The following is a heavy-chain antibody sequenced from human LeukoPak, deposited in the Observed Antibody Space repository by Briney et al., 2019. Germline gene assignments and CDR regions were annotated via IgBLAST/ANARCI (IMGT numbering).Heavy chain of an antibody. CDR1: GFIFSNYA. J-gene: IGHJ6*03. CDR2: ISYDGSNK. CDR3: TRVEETATTAAIIRKYSYYYYYMDV. D-gene: IGHD4-11*01. Sequence: GGSLRLSCAASGFIFSNYALHWVRQAPGKGLEWVAVISYDGSNKYYADSVKGRFTISRDNAKNSLYLQMSSLRAEDTAVYYCTRVEETATTAAIIRKYSYYYYYMDVWGKGNTVTVSS. V-gene: IGHV3-30*04.